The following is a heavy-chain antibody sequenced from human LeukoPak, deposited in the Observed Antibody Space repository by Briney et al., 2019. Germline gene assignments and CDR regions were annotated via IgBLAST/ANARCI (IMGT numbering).Heavy chain of an antibody. CDR2: ISSSNTI. V-gene: IGHV3-48*01. J-gene: IGHJ4*02. D-gene: IGHD3-10*01. CDR1: GFPFSGYS. CDR3: ARLGRFLRVDYFDY. Sequence: GGSLRLSCAASGFPFSGYSLTWVRQAPGKGLEWISYISSSNTIYYADSVKGRFTISRDNAKNSLYLQMNSLTADDTAVYYCARLGRFLRVDYFDYWGQGSLVAVSS.